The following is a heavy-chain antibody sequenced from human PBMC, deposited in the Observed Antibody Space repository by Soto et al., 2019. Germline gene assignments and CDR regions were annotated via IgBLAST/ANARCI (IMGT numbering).Heavy chain of an antibody. V-gene: IGHV4-39*01. D-gene: IGHD2-2*02. J-gene: IGHJ5*02. Sequence: SETLSLTCTVSGGSISRSTYYWGWIRQPPGKGLEWIGSIYYSGSTYYRPSLKSRVTISVDTSKNQFSLKLSSVTAADTAVYYCGREVRAAIRLRWFVPGAQGTLLTVSS. CDR1: GGSISRSTYY. CDR2: IYYSGST. CDR3: GREVRAAIRLRWFVP.